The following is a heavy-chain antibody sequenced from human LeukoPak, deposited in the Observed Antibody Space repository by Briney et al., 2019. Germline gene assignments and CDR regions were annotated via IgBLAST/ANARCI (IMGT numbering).Heavy chain of an antibody. V-gene: IGHV3-23*01. CDR1: GFTFSSYA. Sequence: GGSLRLSCAASGFTFSSYAMSWVRQAPGKGLEWVSAISGSGGSTYYADSVKGRFTISRDNSKNTLYLQMNSLRAEDTAVYYCAKDPLYRSCGSCYSFDWFDPWGQGTLVTVSS. CDR3: AKDPLYRSCGSCYSFDWFDP. J-gene: IGHJ5*02. CDR2: ISGSGGST. D-gene: IGHD2-15*01.